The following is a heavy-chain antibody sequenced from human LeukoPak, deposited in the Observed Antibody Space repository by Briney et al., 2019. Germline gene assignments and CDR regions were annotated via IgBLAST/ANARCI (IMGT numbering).Heavy chain of an antibody. V-gene: IGHV4-59*01. CDR1: GGSISSYY. Sequence: PSETLSLTCTVSGGSISSYYWSWIRQPPGKGLEWIGYIYYSGSTNYNPSLKSRVTISVDTSKNQFSLKLSSVTAADTAVYYCARGFWSGYSPHNWFDPWGQGTLVTVSS. D-gene: IGHD3-3*01. CDR2: IYYSGST. CDR3: ARGFWSGYSPHNWFDP. J-gene: IGHJ5*02.